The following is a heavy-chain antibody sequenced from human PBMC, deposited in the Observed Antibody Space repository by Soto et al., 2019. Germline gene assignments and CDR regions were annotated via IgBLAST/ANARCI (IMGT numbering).Heavy chain of an antibody. CDR1: RCTFTSYY. V-gene: IGHV1-46*01. J-gene: IGHJ5*02. CDR3: ARDPIIHYGSGGNWFDP. Sequence: QVQLVQSGAEVKKPGASVKASCKASRCTFTSYYINWVRQVPGKGLEWMGFIDPLSGTTTYAQKFQGRGTMTRDTSTSTVYMDLSSLRSDDTAVYYCARDPIIHYGSGGNWFDPWGTGTLVTVSS. CDR2: IDPLSGTT. D-gene: IGHD3-10*01.